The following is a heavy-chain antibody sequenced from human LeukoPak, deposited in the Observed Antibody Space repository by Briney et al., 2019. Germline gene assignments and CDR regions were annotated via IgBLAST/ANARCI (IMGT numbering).Heavy chain of an antibody. CDR3: AKCYYDSSGYDAFDI. D-gene: IGHD3-22*01. J-gene: IGHJ3*02. CDR1: GFTFSSYG. CDR2: ISYDGSKK. V-gene: IGHV3-30*18. Sequence: GGSLRLSCAATGFTFSSYGMHWVRQAPGKGLEWVAVISYDGSKKYYADSVKGRFTISRDNSKNTLDLQMNSLRAEHTAVYYCAKCYYDSSGYDAFDIWGQGTMVTVSS.